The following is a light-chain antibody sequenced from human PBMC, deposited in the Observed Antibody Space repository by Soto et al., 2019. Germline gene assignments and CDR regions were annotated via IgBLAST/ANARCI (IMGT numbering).Light chain of an antibody. CDR3: AAWDDSLSGPGAV. CDR2: RNN. Sequence: QAVVTQPRSASGTPGQRVTISCSGSSSNIGSNYVYWYQQLPGTAPKLLIYRNNQRPSGVPDRFSGSKSGTSASLAISGLRSEDEADYFCAAWDDSLSGPGAVFGGGTQLTVL. CDR1: SSNIGSNY. J-gene: IGLJ7*01. V-gene: IGLV1-47*01.